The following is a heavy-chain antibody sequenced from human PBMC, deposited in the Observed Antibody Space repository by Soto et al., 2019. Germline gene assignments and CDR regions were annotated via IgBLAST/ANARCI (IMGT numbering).Heavy chain of an antibody. CDR1: GDSVSSNSAA. J-gene: IGHJ6*03. D-gene: IGHD1-7*01. Sequence: QVQLQESGPGLVKPSQTLSLTCAISGDSVSSNSAAWNWIRLSPSRGLECLARTYYRSRWYTDYAVSVRSRITVNPDTSKNQFSLQLTSVTPEDTAVYYCAGTTSHQWYYMDVWGKGTTVTVSS. CDR3: AGTTSHQWYYMDV. V-gene: IGHV6-1*01. CDR2: TYYRSRWYT.